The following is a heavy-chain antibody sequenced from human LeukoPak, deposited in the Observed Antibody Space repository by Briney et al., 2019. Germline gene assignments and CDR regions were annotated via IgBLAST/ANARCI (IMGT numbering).Heavy chain of an antibody. V-gene: IGHV4-30-4*01. J-gene: IGHJ4*02. CDR3: ARLFGDYSY. Sequence: SETLSLTCTVSGGSISGDYYWSWIHPPPGGVEEWIGNIYYSGSTHYSPYLKSRLTISVDTSMNQFSLGLSSVTAADTAVYFCARLFGDYSYWGQGTLVTVSS. CDR1: GGSISGDYY. D-gene: IGHD4-17*01. CDR2: IYYSGST.